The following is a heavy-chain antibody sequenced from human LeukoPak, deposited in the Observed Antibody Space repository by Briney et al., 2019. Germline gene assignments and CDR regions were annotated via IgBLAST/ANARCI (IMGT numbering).Heavy chain of an antibody. V-gene: IGHV3-74*01. CDR3: ARDPGDGYNLDY. J-gene: IGHJ4*02. D-gene: IGHD5-24*01. CDR2: INSDGSST. Sequence: GSLRLSCAASGFTFSSYWMHWVRQAPGKGLVWVSRINSDGSSTSYADSVKGRFTISRDNAKNTLYPQMNSLRAEDTAVYYCARDPGDGYNLDYWGQGTLVTVSS. CDR1: GFTFSSYW.